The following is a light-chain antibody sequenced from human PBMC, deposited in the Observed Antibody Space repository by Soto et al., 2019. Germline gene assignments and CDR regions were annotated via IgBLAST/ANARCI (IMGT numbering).Light chain of an antibody. V-gene: IGLV2-8*01. CDR3: SSYAGSNSV. CDR1: SIDVGGYNY. Sequence: QSVLTQPPSASGSPGQSVTISCTGTSIDVGGYNYVSWYQQHPGKAPKLMIYEVSKRPSGVPDRFSGSKSGNTASLTVSGLQAEDEADYYCSSYAGSNSVFGGGTKLTVL. CDR2: EVS. J-gene: IGLJ2*01.